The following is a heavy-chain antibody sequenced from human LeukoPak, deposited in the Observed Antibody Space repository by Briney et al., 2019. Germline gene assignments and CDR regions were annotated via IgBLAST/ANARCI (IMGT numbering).Heavy chain of an antibody. V-gene: IGHV4-61*08. Sequence: SETLSLTCAVSGGSISSGGYSWSWIRQPPGKGLEWIGYIYYSGYTTYSPSLRSRVTISVDTSKNQFSLKLSSVTAADTAVYYCARETSQKGAHYMDVWGKGTTITISS. CDR1: GGSISSGGYS. D-gene: IGHD3-16*01. CDR3: ARETSQKGAHYMDV. CDR2: IYYSGYT. J-gene: IGHJ6*03.